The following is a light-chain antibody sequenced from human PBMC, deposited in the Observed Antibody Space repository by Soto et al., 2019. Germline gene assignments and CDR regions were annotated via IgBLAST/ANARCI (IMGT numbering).Light chain of an antibody. Sequence: HSVLTQPGSESGSPGQSITISCTGTSSDVGGYNYVSWYQHHPGKAPKLLIYDVSNRPSGVSNRFSGSKSDNTASLTISGLQPEDEADYYCSSYTTSNTRQIVFGTGTKVTVL. J-gene: IGLJ1*01. CDR1: SSDVGGYNY. V-gene: IGLV2-14*03. CDR2: DVS. CDR3: SSYTTSNTRQIV.